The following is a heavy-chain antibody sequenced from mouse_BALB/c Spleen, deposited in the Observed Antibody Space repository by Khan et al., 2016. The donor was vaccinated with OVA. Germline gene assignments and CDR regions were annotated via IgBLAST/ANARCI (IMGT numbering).Heavy chain of an antibody. CDR3: ARQEDGYYVRYFDV. Sequence: EVVLGESGGDLVKPGGSLKLSCAASGFTFSSYGMSWVRQTPDKRLEWVATISSGGSYTYYPDSVKGRFTISRDNAKNTLYLQMSSLKSEETAMYSCARQEDGYYVRYFDVWGAGTTVTVSS. CDR1: GFTFSSYG. V-gene: IGHV5-6*01. D-gene: IGHD2-3*01. CDR2: ISSGGSYT. J-gene: IGHJ1*01.